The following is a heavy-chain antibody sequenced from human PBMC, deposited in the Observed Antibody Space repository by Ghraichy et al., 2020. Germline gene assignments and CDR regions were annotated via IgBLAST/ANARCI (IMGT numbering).Heavy chain of an antibody. CDR2: IKTDGSEK. D-gene: IGHD3-10*01. CDR1: GFTFSSYW. Sequence: GESLRLSCAASGFTFSSYWMSWVRQAPGKGLEWVANIKTDGSEKSYVDSLKGRFTISRDNAKNSLYLLLDSLRAEDTAVYYCARGSGSGTYFDFDYWGQGTLVTVSS. CDR3: ARGSGSGTYFDFDY. J-gene: IGHJ4*02. V-gene: IGHV3-7*03.